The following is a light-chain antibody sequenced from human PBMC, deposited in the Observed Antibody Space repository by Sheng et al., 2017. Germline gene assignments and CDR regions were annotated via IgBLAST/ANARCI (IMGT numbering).Light chain of an antibody. V-gene: IGLV3-1*01. CDR3: QAWDNNIV. Sequence: SYELTQPPSVSMSPGQTASITCSGDKLGDKDASWYQQKPGQSPVLVIYQNFKRPSGIPERFSASNSGNTATLTISGTQAIDDADYYCQAWDNNIVFGRGTKLTVL. CDR2: QNF. CDR1: KLGDKD. J-gene: IGLJ2*01.